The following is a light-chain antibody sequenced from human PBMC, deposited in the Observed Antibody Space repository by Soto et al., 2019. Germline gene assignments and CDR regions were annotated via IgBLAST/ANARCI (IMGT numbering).Light chain of an antibody. V-gene: IGKV1-39*01. Sequence: DIQMTQSPSSLSASVGDRVTITCRASQNIIRYINWYQQKPGQAPKLLLDSTSRLQYWVPSRFSGSGSGTDFTLTISCLQPEDFATYHCQQSYNIPWTFGQGTKVEI. J-gene: IGKJ1*01. CDR1: QNIIRY. CDR3: QQSYNIPWT. CDR2: STS.